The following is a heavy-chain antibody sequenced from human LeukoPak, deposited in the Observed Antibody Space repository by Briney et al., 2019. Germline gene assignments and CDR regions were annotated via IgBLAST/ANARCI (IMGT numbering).Heavy chain of an antibody. CDR1: GFTFSTYW. J-gene: IGHJ4*02. D-gene: IGHD2-8*02. Sequence: PGRYLRLSWAPAGFTFSTYWMSWVRQAPWKGLEWVGKIKADGSERYHGGPVKGRFTISRDSARNSLYLQMNSLRAEDTAVYYCAREYWASDYWGQGTLVTVSS. V-gene: IGHV3-7*01. CDR2: IKADGSER. CDR3: AREYWASDY.